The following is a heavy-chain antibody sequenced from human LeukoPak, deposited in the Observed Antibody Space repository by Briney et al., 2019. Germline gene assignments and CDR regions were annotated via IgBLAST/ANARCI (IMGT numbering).Heavy chain of an antibody. CDR1: GYTFTTYD. J-gene: IGHJ4*02. CDR3: ARVGTGTRSFDY. Sequence: ASVKVSCKTSGYTFTTYDINWVRQAPGQGLEWTGRISAYNGYTNYGQKLQGRVTMTTDTSTSTAYMELRSLRSDDTAVYYCARVGTGTRSFDYWGQGTLVTVSS. CDR2: ISAYNGYT. D-gene: IGHD1/OR15-1a*01. V-gene: IGHV1-18*01.